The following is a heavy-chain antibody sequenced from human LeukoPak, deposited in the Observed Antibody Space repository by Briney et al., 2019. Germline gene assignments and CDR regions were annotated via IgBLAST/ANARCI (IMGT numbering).Heavy chain of an antibody. CDR3: ARRGYSYGLPASFDY. Sequence: PSQTLSLTCTVSGGSISSGDYYWSWIRQPPGKGLEWIGYIYYSGSTYYNPSLKSRVTISVDTSKNQFSLKLSSVTAADTAVYYCARRGYSYGLPASFDYWGQGTLVTVSS. V-gene: IGHV4-30-4*01. D-gene: IGHD5-18*01. CDR2: IYYSGST. J-gene: IGHJ4*02. CDR1: GGSISSGDYY.